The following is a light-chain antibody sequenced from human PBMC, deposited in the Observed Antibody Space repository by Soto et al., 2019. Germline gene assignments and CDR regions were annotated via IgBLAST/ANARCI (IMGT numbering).Light chain of an antibody. Sequence: DIVMTQSPDSLAVSLGERATINCKSSQSVLYSSNNKNYLAWYQQKPGQPPKLLIYWASTRDSGVPDRFSGSGSGKDFTLTISSLQAEDVAVYYCQQYYSTPPTFGGGTKVEIK. CDR1: QSVLYSSNNKNY. J-gene: IGKJ4*01. CDR3: QQYYSTPPT. CDR2: WAS. V-gene: IGKV4-1*01.